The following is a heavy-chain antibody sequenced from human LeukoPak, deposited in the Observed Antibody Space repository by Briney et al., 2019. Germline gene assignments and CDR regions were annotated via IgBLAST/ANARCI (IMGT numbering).Heavy chain of an antibody. Sequence: PSETLSLTCAVDGGFFSGYYWGWIRQPPGKGLEWIGEINHSGSTNYNPSLKSRVTISVDTSKNQFSLKLSSVTAADTAVYYCARGGVPYGDYYWCDPWGQGTLVTVSS. V-gene: IGHV4-34*01. CDR2: INHSGST. D-gene: IGHD4-17*01. CDR1: GGFFSGYY. J-gene: IGHJ5*02. CDR3: ARGGVPYGDYYWCDP.